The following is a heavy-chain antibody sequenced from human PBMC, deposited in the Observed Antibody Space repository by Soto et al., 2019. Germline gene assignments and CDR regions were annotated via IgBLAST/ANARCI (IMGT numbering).Heavy chain of an antibody. CDR3: ANTKGVDTSMVLDY. CDR2: ISGSGGST. J-gene: IGHJ4*02. D-gene: IGHD5-18*01. Sequence: EVQLLESGGGLVQPGGSLRLSCAASGFTFSSYAMSWVRQAPGKGLEWVSAISGSGGSTYYADSVKGRFTISRDNSKNALYLQMNSLRAEDTAVYYCANTKGVDTSMVLDYWGQGTLVTVSS. CDR1: GFTFSSYA. V-gene: IGHV3-23*01.